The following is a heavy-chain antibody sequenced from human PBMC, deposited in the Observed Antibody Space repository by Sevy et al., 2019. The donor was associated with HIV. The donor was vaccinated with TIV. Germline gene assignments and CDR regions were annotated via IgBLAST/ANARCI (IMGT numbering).Heavy chain of an antibody. D-gene: IGHD6-19*01. J-gene: IGHJ4*02. CDR3: VKRYSSGWYYFDY. CDR1: GFTFSSYA. V-gene: IGHV3-64D*06. CDR2: ISSNGGST. Sequence: GGSLRLSCSASGFTFSSYAMHWVRQAPGKGLEYVSAISSNGGSTYYADSVKGRFTISRDNSKNTLYLQMSSLRAEDTAMYYCVKRYSSGWYYFDYWGQGTLVTVSS.